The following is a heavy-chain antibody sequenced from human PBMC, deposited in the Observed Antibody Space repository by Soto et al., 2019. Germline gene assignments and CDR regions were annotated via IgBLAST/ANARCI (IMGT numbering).Heavy chain of an antibody. CDR1: GFTFSSYE. Sequence: GGSLRLSCAASGFTFSSYEMNWVRQAPGKGLEWVSYISSSGSTIYYADSVKGRFTISRDNAKNSLYLQMNSLRAEDTAVYYCAREGGGGGGECDAFDIWGQGTMVTVSS. CDR3: AREGGGGGGECDAFDI. V-gene: IGHV3-48*03. J-gene: IGHJ3*02. CDR2: ISSSGSTI. D-gene: IGHD3-10*01.